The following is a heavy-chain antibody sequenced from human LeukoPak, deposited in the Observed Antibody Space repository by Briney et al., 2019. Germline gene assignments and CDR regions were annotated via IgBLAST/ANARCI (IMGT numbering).Heavy chain of an antibody. Sequence: PGGSLRLSCAASGFTFSSYGMHWVRQAPGKGLEWVAVISSDGTYKFYADSVRGRFTISRDNSKNTLYLQMDSLRAEDTALYYCAKEIGDYSGFDFWGQGTLVTVSS. V-gene: IGHV3-30*18. CDR1: GFTFSSYG. CDR2: ISSDGTYK. J-gene: IGHJ4*02. D-gene: IGHD4-17*01. CDR3: AKEIGDYSGFDF.